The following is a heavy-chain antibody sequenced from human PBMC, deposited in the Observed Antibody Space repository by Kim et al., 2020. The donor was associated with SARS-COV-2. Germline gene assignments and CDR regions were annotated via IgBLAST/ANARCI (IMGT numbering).Heavy chain of an antibody. D-gene: IGHD2-8*01. J-gene: IGHJ5*02. CDR2: IDTSTGTP. Sequence: ASVKVSCKGSGYSFTNHAINWVRQAPGQGLEWMGWIDTSTGTPTYAQGLTGRFVFSLDTSVTTAYLQITSLKTEDTALYLCARDHCTNTSCFDPWGQGTLITVSS. CDR3: ARDHCTNTSCFDP. CDR1: GYSFTNHA. V-gene: IGHV7-4-1*02.